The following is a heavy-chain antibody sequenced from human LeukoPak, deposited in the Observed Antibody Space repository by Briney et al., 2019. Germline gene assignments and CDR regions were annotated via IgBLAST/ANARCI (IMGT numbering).Heavy chain of an antibody. CDR1: GFTFSRHW. CDR2: ANQDGGAE. V-gene: IGHV3-7*05. Sequence: PGGSLRLACAASGFTFSRHWMSWVRQAPGKGLEWVATANQDGGAEYYVDSVKGRFTISRDNAKNSLYLQMNSLRVEDTAVYYCARDDRENNGAYPAPDYWGQGTLVTVSS. CDR3: ARDDRENNGAYPAPDY. J-gene: IGHJ4*02. D-gene: IGHD1-14*01.